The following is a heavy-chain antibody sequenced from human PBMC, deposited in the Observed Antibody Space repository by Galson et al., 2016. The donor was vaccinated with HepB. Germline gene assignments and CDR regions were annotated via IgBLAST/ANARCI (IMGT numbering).Heavy chain of an antibody. CDR3: ARGYRPHNRHFDWLLSTRYYFDY. D-gene: IGHD3-9*01. J-gene: IGHJ4*02. Sequence: SLRLSCAASGFTFSSYSMNWVRQAPGTGLEWVSSISSSSSYIYYADSVKGRFTISRDNAKNSLYLQMNSLRAEDTAVYYCARGYRPHNRHFDWLLSTRYYFDYWGQGTLSPSPQ. CDR1: GFTFSSYS. CDR2: ISSSSSYI. V-gene: IGHV3-21*01.